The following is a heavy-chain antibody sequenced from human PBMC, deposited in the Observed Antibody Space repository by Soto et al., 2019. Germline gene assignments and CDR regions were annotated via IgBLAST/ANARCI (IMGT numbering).Heavy chain of an antibody. J-gene: IGHJ4*02. Sequence: GGSLRLSCAASGFSFRDYFMSWIRQAPGKGLEWVSYIGPYSNTIYYADSVKGRFTISRDDATNSLYLHMNSLTTEDTAVYYCARDDYTFGVYWGQGTLVTVSS. D-gene: IGHD3-16*01. CDR3: ARDDYTFGVY. CDR2: IGPYSNTI. CDR1: GFSFRDYF. V-gene: IGHV3-11*01.